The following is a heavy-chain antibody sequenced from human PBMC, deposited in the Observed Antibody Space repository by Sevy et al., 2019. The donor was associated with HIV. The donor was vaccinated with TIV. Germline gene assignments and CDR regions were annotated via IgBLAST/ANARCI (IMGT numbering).Heavy chain of an antibody. CDR1: GFTFRNFW. CDR3: AKSYFGSGTSYGMDL. Sequence: GGSLRLSCAVSGFTFRNFWMSWVRQAPGKGLEWVANIRQDGSEKYYVDSVRGRFTISRDNDKNSLFLQLNSLRADDTAIYYCAKSYFGSGTSYGMDLWGRGTTVTVSS. V-gene: IGHV3-7*01. D-gene: IGHD3-10*01. J-gene: IGHJ6*02. CDR2: IRQDGSEK.